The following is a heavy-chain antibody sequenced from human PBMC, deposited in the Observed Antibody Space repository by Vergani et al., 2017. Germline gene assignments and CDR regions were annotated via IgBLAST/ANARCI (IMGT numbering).Heavy chain of an antibody. V-gene: IGHV4-59*01. CDR3: ARVVSFEVVRVVWFDP. D-gene: IGHD3-3*01. Sequence: QVQLQESGPGLVKPSETLSLTCTVSGGSISSYYWSWIRQPPGKGLEWIGYIYYSGSTNYNPSLNSRVTISVDTSKNPFSLKLSSVTAADTAVYYCARVVSFEVVRVVWFDPWGQGTLVTVSS. CDR1: GGSISSYY. J-gene: IGHJ5*02. CDR2: IYYSGST.